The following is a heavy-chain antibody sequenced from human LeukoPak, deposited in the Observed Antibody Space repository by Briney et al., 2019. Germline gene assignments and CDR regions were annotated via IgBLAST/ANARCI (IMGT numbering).Heavy chain of an antibody. CDR1: GGSFSGYY. V-gene: IGHV4-34*01. CDR2: INHSGST. D-gene: IGHD6-19*01. J-gene: IGHJ5*02. CDR3: ARDSSGWSRSRWFDP. Sequence: SETLSLTCAVYGGSFSGYYWSWIRQPPGKGLEWIGEINHSGSTNYNPSLKSRVTIPVDTSKNQFSLKLSSVTAEDTAVYYCARDSSGWSRSRWFDPWGQGTLVTVSS.